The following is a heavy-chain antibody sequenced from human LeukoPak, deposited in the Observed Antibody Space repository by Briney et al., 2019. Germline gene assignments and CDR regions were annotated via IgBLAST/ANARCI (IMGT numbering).Heavy chain of an antibody. CDR2: IYHSGST. CDR1: GYSISSGYY. V-gene: IGHV4-38-2*02. D-gene: IGHD3-10*01. Sequence: SETLSLTCAVSGYSISSGYYWGWIRQPPGKGLEWIGSIYHSGSTYYNPSLKSRVTISVDTSKNQFSLKLSSVTAADTAVYYCARERWYYYGSGSPAHAFDIWGQGTMVTVSS. CDR3: ARERWYYYGSGSPAHAFDI. J-gene: IGHJ3*02.